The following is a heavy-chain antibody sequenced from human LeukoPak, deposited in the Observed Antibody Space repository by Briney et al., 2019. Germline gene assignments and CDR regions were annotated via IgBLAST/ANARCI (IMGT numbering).Heavy chain of an antibody. CDR3: AKAARYCSSTSCYGFDY. CDR1: GFTVSSNY. D-gene: IGHD2-2*01. CDR2: IYSGGST. J-gene: IGHJ4*02. V-gene: IGHV3-53*05. Sequence: PGGSLRLSCAASGFTVSSNYMSWVRQAPGKGLEWVSVIYSGGSTYYADSVKGRFTISRDNSKNTLYLQMNSLRAEDTAVYYCAKAARYCSSTSCYGFDYWGQGTLVTVSS.